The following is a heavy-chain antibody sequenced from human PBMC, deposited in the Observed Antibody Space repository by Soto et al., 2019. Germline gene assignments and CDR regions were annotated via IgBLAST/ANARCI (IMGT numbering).Heavy chain of an antibody. CDR2: ISGSGGST. V-gene: IGHV3-23*01. CDR1: GLTFSSYA. J-gene: IGHJ5*02. Sequence: GGSLRLSCAASGLTFSSYAMSWVRQAPGKGLEWVSAISGSGGSTYYADSVEGRFTISRDNCQNILYLQMHSLRVEDTAVYYCAKYRLSRRSPMAPWGQGTLVTVSS. CDR3: AKYRLSRRSPMAP. D-gene: IGHD1-26*01.